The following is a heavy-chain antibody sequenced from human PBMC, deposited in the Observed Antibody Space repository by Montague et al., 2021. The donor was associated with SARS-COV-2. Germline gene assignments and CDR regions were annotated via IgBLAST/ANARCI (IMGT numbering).Heavy chain of an antibody. CDR1: GGSIASHS. J-gene: IGHJ3*01. Sequence: SETLSLTCTVSGGSIASHSWNWIRQSPGMRPEWIGYVYYNGITKYNPSLQSRVTISIDTSENQFSLRLNSVTAADTAVYFCARGCAFDPWGQGSLVTVSS. V-gene: IGHV4-59*08. D-gene: IGHD2-15*01. CDR2: VYYNGIT. CDR3: ARGCAFDP.